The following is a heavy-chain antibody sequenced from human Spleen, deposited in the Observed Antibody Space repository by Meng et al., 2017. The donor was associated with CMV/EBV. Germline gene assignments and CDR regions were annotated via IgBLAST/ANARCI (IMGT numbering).Heavy chain of an antibody. D-gene: IGHD2-2*01. CDR2: MRSKARKSTT. Sequence: GGSLRLSCTVSGFICSDYYMDWVRHAPGRGLEWIGVMRSKARKSTTEHAAAVKGRFTVLRDNAKNSLYLQMNSLRAEDTAVYYCARELGYCSSTSCHAQGFWFDPWGQGTLVTVSS. J-gene: IGHJ5*02. CDR3: ARELGYCSSTSCHAQGFWFDP. V-gene: IGHV3-72*01. CDR1: GFICSDYY.